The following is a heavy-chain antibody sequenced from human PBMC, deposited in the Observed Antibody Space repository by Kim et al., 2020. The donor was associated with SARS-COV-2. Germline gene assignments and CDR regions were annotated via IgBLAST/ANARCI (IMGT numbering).Heavy chain of an antibody. CDR1: GGSISSSSYY. CDR2: IYYSGST. D-gene: IGHD5-12*01. V-gene: IGHV4-39*07. Sequence: SETLSLTCTVSGGSISSSSYYWGWIRQPPGKGLEWIGSIYYSGSTYYNPSLKSRVTISVDTSKNQFSLKLSSVTAADTAVYYCARARDDGYNVLVDYWGQGTLVTVSS. CDR3: ARARDDGYNVLVDY. J-gene: IGHJ4*02.